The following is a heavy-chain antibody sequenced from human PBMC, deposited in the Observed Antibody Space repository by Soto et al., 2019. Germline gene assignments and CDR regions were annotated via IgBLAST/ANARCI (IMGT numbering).Heavy chain of an antibody. CDR1: GFTFSDYY. CDR3: ARDRNVVVPAAILGSWFDP. Sequence: GGSLRLSCAASGFTFSDYYMSWIRQAPGKGLEWVSYISSSGSTIYYADSVKGRFTISRDNAKNSLYLQMNSLRAEDTAVYYCARDRNVVVPAAILGSWFDPWGQGTLVTVSS. CDR2: ISSSGSTI. V-gene: IGHV3-11*01. D-gene: IGHD2-2*01. J-gene: IGHJ5*02.